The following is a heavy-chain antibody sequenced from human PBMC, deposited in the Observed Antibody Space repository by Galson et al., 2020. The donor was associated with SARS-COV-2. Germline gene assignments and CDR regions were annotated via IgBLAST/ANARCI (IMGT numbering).Heavy chain of an antibody. Sequence: LSLTCAASGFTFSSYGMHWVRQAPGKGLEWVAVISYDGSNKYYADSVKGRFTISRDNSKNTLYLQMNSLRAEDTAVYYCAKDGHYYGSGSYYEYQYYFDYWGQGTLVTVSS. D-gene: IGHD3-10*01. CDR3: AKDGHYYGSGSYYEYQYYFDY. CDR1: GFTFSSYG. J-gene: IGHJ4*02. CDR2: ISYDGSNK. V-gene: IGHV3-30*18.